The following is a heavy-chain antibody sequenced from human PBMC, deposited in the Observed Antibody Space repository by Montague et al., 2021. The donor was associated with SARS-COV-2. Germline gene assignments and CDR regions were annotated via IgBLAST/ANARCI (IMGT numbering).Heavy chain of an antibody. V-gene: IGHV3-21*01. CDR3: ARDLGAANWGVYYGMDV. D-gene: IGHD1-26*01. CDR2: ISSSSSYI. Sequence: SLRLSCAASGFTFSSYSMNWVRQAPGKGLEWVSSISSSSSYIYHADSVKGRFTISRDNAKNSLYLQMNSLRAEDTAVYYCARDLGAANWGVYYGMDVWGQGTTVTVSS. CDR1: GFTFSSYS. J-gene: IGHJ6*02.